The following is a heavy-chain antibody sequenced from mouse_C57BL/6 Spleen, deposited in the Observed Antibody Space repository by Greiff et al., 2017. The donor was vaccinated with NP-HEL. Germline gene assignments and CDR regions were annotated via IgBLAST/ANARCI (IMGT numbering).Heavy chain of an antibody. D-gene: IGHD1-1*01. CDR1: GYTFTSYW. CDR3: ARYYYGSSYCAD. J-gene: IGHJ3*01. V-gene: IGHV1-50*01. CDR2: IDPSDSSP. Sequence: QVQLQQPGAELVKPGASVKLSCKASGYTFTSYWMQWVKQRPGQGLEWIGEIDPSDSSPNYNQKFKGKATLTVDTSSSTADMQLSSLTSEDSAVYYCARYYYGSSYCADWGQGTLVTVSA.